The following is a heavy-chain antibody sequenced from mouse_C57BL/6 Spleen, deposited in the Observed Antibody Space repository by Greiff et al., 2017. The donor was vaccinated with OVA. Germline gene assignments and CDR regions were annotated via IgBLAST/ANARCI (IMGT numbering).Heavy chain of an antibody. CDR2: IYPGDGDT. V-gene: IGHV1-82*01. J-gene: IGHJ2*01. CDR3: AGAFDY. Sequence: VQLQESGPELVKPGASVKISCKASGYAFSSSWMNWVKQRPGKGLEWIGRIYPGDGDTNYNGKFKGKATLTADKSSSTAYMQLSSLTSEDSAVYFCAGAFDYWGQGTTLTVSS. CDR1: GYAFSSSW.